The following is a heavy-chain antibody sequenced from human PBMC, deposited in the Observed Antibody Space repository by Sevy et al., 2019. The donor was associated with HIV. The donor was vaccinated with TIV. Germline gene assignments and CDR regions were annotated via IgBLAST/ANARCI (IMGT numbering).Heavy chain of an antibody. CDR3: ATGDDILTGTSAFDI. V-gene: IGHV3-30*03. Sequence: GGSLRLSCAASGFTFSSYGMHWVRQAPGKGLEWVAVISYDGSNKYYADSVKGLFTISRDNSKNTLYLQMNSLTAEDTAVYYCATGDDILTGTSAFDIWGQGTMVTVSS. J-gene: IGHJ3*02. CDR1: GFTFSSYG. D-gene: IGHD3-9*01. CDR2: ISYDGSNK.